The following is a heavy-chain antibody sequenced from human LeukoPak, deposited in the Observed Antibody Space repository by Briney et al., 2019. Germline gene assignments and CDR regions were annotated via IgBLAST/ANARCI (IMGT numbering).Heavy chain of an antibody. CDR3: ARARSIVVVPAAFDY. D-gene: IGHD2-2*01. J-gene: IGHJ4*02. CDR2: IIPIFGTA. Sequence: ASVKVSCKASGGTFSSYAIGWVRQAPGQGLEWMGGIIPIFGTANYAQKFQGRVTITADESTSTAYMELSSLRSEDTAVYYCARARSIVVVPAAFDYWGQGTLVTVSS. CDR1: GGTFSSYA. V-gene: IGHV1-69*01.